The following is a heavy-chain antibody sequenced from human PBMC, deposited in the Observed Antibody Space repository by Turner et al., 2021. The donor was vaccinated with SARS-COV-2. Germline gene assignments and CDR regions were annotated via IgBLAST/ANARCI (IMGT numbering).Heavy chain of an antibody. CDR2: ISHDATTK. V-gene: IGHV3-30-3*01. Sequence: VQLLESGGGLVQPGGFLRTSCVAAGFSFSNYAMHWLRRAPGKGLEWVAVISHDATTKHYAESVKGRFTISRDNSKNTLFLQMDSLRGEDTALFHCARCGGDCSSQGVVPDYWGQGTLVIVSS. J-gene: IGHJ4*02. CDR1: GFSFSNYA. D-gene: IGHD2-21*02. CDR3: ARCGGDCSSQGVVPDY.